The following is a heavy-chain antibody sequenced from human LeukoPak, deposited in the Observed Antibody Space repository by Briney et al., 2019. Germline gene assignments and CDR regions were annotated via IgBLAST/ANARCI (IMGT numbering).Heavy chain of an antibody. V-gene: IGHV3-30-3*02. Sequence: PGRSLRLSCAASGFTFTSYDIHWVRQAPGKGLEWVAVISSDGSSKYYADSVKGRFTISRDNSKNTLYLQMNSLRAEDTAVYYCAKSRDIAARPGGFYWGQGTLVTDSS. D-gene: IGHD6-6*01. J-gene: IGHJ4*02. CDR2: ISSDGSSK. CDR1: GFTFTSYD. CDR3: AKSRDIAARPGGFY.